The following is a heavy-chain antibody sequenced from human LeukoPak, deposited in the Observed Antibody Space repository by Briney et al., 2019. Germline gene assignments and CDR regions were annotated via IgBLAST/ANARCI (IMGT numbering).Heavy chain of an antibody. V-gene: IGHV3-21*01. Sequence: GGSLRLSCAASGFTFSSYSMNWVRQAPGKGLEWVSSISSSSSYIYYADSVKGRFTISRDNAKNSLYLQTNSLRAEDTAVYYRARVGSGYYYYYYYMDVWGKGTTVTVSS. J-gene: IGHJ6*03. CDR3: ARVGSGYYYYYYYMDV. CDR2: ISSSSSYI. D-gene: IGHD5-12*01. CDR1: GFTFSSYS.